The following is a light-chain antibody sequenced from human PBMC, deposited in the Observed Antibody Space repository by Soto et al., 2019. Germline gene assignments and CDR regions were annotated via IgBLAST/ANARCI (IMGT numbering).Light chain of an antibody. CDR3: SSYTSSLYV. V-gene: IGLV2-14*01. J-gene: IGLJ1*01. Sequence: QSVLTQPASVSGSPGQSITISCTGTSSDVGGYYYVYWYQQHPGTAPKLLIYEVSNRPSGVSNRFSGSKSGNSASLTISGLQAEDEADYYCSSYTSSLYVFGTGTKLTVL. CDR2: EVS. CDR1: SSDVGGYYY.